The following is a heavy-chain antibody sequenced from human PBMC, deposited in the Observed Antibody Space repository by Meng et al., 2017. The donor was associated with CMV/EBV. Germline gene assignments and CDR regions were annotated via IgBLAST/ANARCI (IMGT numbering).Heavy chain of an antibody. J-gene: IGHJ6*02. CDR2: IITILGIA. CDR1: VGTFSSYA. Sequence: SVKVSCKASVGTFSSYAISWVRQAPGQGLEWMGGIITILGIANYVQKLQGRVTITADKSTSTAYMELSSLRSEDTDVYYCARPRFTIFGVAPGWSGYYYGMDVWGQGTTVTVSS. D-gene: IGHD3-3*01. CDR3: ARPRFTIFGVAPGWSGYYYGMDV. V-gene: IGHV1-69*10.